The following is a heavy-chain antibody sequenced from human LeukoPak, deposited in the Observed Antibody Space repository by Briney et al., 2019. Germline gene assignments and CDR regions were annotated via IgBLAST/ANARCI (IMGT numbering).Heavy chain of an antibody. CDR3: ASQSTPVLPFDI. J-gene: IGHJ3*02. Sequence: PGGSLRLSCAASGFTVSSNYISWVRQVPGKGLEWVSVLYSGGTTYYADSVKGRFTISRDNSKNTLYLQMNSLRAEDTAVYYCASQSTPVLPFDIWGQGTMVTVSS. V-gene: IGHV3-66*04. CDR2: LYSGGTT. CDR1: GFTVSSNY.